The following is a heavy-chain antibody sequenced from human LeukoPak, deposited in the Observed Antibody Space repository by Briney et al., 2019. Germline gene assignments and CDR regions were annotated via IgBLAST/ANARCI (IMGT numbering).Heavy chain of an antibody. Sequence: GGSLRLSCAASGFTFSDHCMDWVRQAPGKGLEWVARVRDKARSYTTEYAASVKGRFTISRDDSQNSLFLQMNSLKTEDTAVYYCLRRGSFQGLDYWGQGTLVSVSS. CDR3: LRRGSFQGLDY. CDR1: GFTFSDHC. CDR2: VRDKARSYTT. D-gene: IGHD2-15*01. V-gene: IGHV3-72*01. J-gene: IGHJ4*02.